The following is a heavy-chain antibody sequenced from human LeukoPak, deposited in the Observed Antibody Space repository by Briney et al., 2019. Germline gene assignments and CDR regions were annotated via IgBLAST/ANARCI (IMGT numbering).Heavy chain of an antibody. CDR1: GYPFSAHF. V-gene: IGHV7-4-1*02. J-gene: IGHJ4*02. CDR3: VRGTPTPGMDY. D-gene: IGHD3-10*01. CDR2: IDTTTGNP. Sequence: ASVRVSCKASGYPFSAHFLDWVRQAPGQGLEWMGNIDTTTGNPRYAQDFTGRFVFSLDTSVSTAYLQITSLKAADTAAYYCVRGTPTPGMDYWGPGTQVTVSS.